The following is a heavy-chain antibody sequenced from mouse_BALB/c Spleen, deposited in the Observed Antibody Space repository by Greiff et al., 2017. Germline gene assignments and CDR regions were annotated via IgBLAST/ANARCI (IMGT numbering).Heavy chain of an antibody. J-gene: IGHJ4*01. CDR1: GFTFSDYY. Sequence: EVHLVESGGGLVKPGGSLKLSCAASGFTFSDYYMYWVRQTPEKRLEWVATISDGGSYTYYPDSVKGRFTISRDNAKNNLYLQMSSLKSEDTAMYYCARLYDSSMDYWGQGTSVTVSS. D-gene: IGHD2-3*01. CDR3: ARLYDSSMDY. CDR2: ISDGGSYT. V-gene: IGHV5-4*02.